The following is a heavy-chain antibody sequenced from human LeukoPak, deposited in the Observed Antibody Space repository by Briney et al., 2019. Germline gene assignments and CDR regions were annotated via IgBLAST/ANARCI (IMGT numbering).Heavy chain of an antibody. CDR1: GFTFSSYA. CDR2: ISGSGGST. CDR3: AKSPRHMVRGA. Sequence: GGSLRLSCAASGFTFSSYAMSWVRQAPGKGLEWVSAISGSGGSTYYADSVKGRFTISRDNPKNTLYLQMNSLRAEDTAVYYCAKSPRHMVRGAWGQGTLVTVSS. D-gene: IGHD3-10*01. V-gene: IGHV3-23*01. J-gene: IGHJ5*02.